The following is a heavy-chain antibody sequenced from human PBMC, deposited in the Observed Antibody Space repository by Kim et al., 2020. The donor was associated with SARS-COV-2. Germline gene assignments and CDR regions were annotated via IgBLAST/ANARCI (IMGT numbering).Heavy chain of an antibody. V-gene: IGHV4-59*01. J-gene: IGHJ2*01. CDR3: ARDVGDYFDSSGYTVGYFDL. D-gene: IGHD3-22*01. CDR2: IYYSGST. Sequence: SETLSLTCTVSGDSINNYYWSWLRQPPGKGLEWIGYIYYSGSTNFNPSLKSRVTMSVDTPKNQFSLRLRSVIAADTAVYYCARDVGDYFDSSGYTVGYFDLWGRGTLVTVSS. CDR1: GDSINNYY.